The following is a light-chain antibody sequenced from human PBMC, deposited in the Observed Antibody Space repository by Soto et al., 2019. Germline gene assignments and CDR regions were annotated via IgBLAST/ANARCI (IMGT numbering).Light chain of an antibody. J-gene: IGLJ1*01. Sequence: QSVLTQPPSASVSPGQSVTISCAGTSSDVGGYSYVSWYQQYPGKVPKLMIYEVSERPSGVPDRFSGSKSGNTAFLTVSGLQAEDEADYYCLSYADTAYVFGTGTKVTVL. V-gene: IGLV2-8*01. CDR2: EVS. CDR1: SSDVGGYSY. CDR3: LSYADTAYV.